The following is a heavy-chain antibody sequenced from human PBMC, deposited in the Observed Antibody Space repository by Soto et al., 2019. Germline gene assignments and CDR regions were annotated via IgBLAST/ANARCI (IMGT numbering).Heavy chain of an antibody. CDR1: GYSFTSYW. V-gene: IGHV5-10-1*03. CDR3: ARGDCTNGVCYTYSDDAFDI. CDR2: IDPSDSYT. Sequence: EVQLVQSGAEVKKPGESLRISCKGSGYSFTSYWISWVRQMPGKGLEWKGRIDPSDSYTNYSPSFQGHVTISADKSISTAYLQWSSLKASDTAMYYCARGDCTNGVCYTYSDDAFDIWGQGTMVTVSS. D-gene: IGHD2-8*01. J-gene: IGHJ3*02.